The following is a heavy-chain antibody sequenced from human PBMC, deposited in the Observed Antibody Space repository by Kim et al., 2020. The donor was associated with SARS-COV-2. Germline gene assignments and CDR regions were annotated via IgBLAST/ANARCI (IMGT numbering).Heavy chain of an antibody. CDR2: IYYSGST. J-gene: IGHJ4*02. CDR3: ARYSYGSRDYYFDY. D-gene: IGHD5-18*01. Sequence: SETLSLTCTVSGGSISSYYWSWIRQPPGKGLEWIGYIYYSGSTNYNPSLKSRVTISVDTSKNQFSLKLSSVTAADTAVYYCARYSYGSRDYYFDYWGQGT. V-gene: IGHV4-59*01. CDR1: GGSISSYY.